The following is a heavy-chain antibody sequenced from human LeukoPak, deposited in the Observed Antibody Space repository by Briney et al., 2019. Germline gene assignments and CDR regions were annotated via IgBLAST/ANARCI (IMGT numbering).Heavy chain of an antibody. CDR1: GFTVSSNY. J-gene: IGHJ6*03. V-gene: IGHV3-53*01. CDR3: ASTPRTPYYYGSGSYRGAYYYYYMDV. CDR2: IYSGGST. Sequence: GGSLRLSCAASGFTVSSNYMSWVRQAPGKGLEWVSVIYSGGSTYYADSVKGRFTISRDNSKNTLYLQMNSLRAEDTAVYYCASTPRTPYYYGSGSYRGAYYYYYMDVWGKGTTVTVSS. D-gene: IGHD3-10*01.